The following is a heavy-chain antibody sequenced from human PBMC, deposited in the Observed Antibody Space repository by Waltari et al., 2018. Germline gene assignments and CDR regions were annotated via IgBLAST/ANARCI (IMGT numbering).Heavy chain of an antibody. V-gene: IGHV4-59*11. J-gene: IGHJ4*02. CDR3: ARDTYSSGWYLLEEL. CDR1: RGSIRSHY. D-gene: IGHD6-19*01. CDR2: IYYNGAT. Sequence: QVQLQESGPGQVKPSETLSLTCDVSRGSIRSHYWSWIRRPPGKGLEWIGYIYYNGATNYNTSLMSRVTISVDTAKNQFSLKLTAGTAADTAVYYCARDTYSSGWYLLEELWGQGTLVTVSS.